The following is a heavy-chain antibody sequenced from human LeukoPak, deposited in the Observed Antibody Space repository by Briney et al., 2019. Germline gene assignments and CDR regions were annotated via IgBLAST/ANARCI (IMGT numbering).Heavy chain of an antibody. J-gene: IGHJ4*02. CDR2: IYSGGST. Sequence: GRSLRLSCAVSGFTVSGNYMSWVRQAPGKGLEWVSVIYSGGSTYYADSVKGRFTISRDNSKNTLYLQMNSLRAEDTAVYYCASGESQWELRYWGQGTLVTVSS. V-gene: IGHV3-53*01. CDR1: GFTVSGNY. D-gene: IGHD1-26*01. CDR3: ASGESQWELRY.